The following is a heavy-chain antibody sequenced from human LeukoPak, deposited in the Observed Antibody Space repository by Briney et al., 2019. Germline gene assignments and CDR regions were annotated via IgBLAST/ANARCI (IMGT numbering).Heavy chain of an antibody. CDR2: ISGSGGST. V-gene: IGHV3-23*01. CDR1: GFTFSSYA. Sequence: GGSLRLSCAASGFTFSSYAMSWVRDAPGKGLECGSDISGSGGSTYYADSVRGRVTISRDTFKNTLYLQKNSLRAEDTAVYNCAKDYGDSHADYWGQGTLVTVSS. CDR3: AKDYGDSHADY. J-gene: IGHJ4*02. D-gene: IGHD4-17*01.